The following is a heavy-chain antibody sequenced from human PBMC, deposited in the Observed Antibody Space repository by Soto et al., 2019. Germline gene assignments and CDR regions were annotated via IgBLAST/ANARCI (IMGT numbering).Heavy chain of an antibody. CDR1: GGSVRSGSYY. Sequence: QVQMQESGPGLVKPSETLSLTCTVSGGSVRSGSYYWTWIRQPPGKGLEWIGHIYYSGSTNYNPSLKSRVNISVDTSKNQFSLKLTSVTAADTAVYYCARDWAGTTDYWGQGALVTVSS. J-gene: IGHJ4*02. D-gene: IGHD1-1*01. CDR2: IYYSGST. V-gene: IGHV4-61*01. CDR3: ARDWAGTTDY.